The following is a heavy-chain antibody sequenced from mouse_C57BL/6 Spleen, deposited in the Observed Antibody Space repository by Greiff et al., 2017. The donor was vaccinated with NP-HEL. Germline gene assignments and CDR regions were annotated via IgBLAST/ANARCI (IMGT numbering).Heavy chain of an antibody. V-gene: IGHV1-55*01. CDR3: ARGRYYVSRAHWYFDV. CDR1: GYTFTSYW. Sequence: QVQLQQPGAELVKPGASVKMSCKASGYTFTSYWITWVKQRPGQGLEWIGDIYPGSGSTNYNEKFKSKATLTVDTSSSTAYMQLSSLTSEDSAVYYCARGRYYVSRAHWYFDVWGTGTTVTVSS. D-gene: IGHD1-1*01. J-gene: IGHJ1*03. CDR2: IYPGSGST.